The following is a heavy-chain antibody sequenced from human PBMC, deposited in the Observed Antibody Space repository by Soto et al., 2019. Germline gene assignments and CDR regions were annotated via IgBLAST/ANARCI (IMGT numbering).Heavy chain of an antibody. J-gene: IGHJ4*02. V-gene: IGHV3-21*01. CDR1: GFTFSSYS. D-gene: IGHD6-19*01. CDR2: ISSSSSYI. Sequence: ESGGGLVKPGGSLRLSCAASGFTFSSYSMNWVRQPPGKGLEWVSSISSSSSYIYYADSVKGRFTISRDNAKNSLYLQMNSLRAEDTAVYYCARISGSSRMYYFDYWGQGTLVNVSS. CDR3: ARISGSSRMYYFDY.